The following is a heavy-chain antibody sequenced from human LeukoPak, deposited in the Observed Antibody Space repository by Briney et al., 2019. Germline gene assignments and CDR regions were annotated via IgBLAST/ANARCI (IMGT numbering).Heavy chain of an antibody. CDR3: ARVSPSGVWDV. CDR2: IYTSGST. D-gene: IGHD3-10*01. J-gene: IGHJ6*02. CDR1: GGSISSSSYY. Sequence: SETLSLTCTVSGGSISSSSYYWSWIRQPAGKGLEWIGRIYTSGSTNYNPSLNSRVTISIDTSKNQFSLSPSSVTAADTAVYYCARVSPSGVWDVWGQGTTVTVSS. V-gene: IGHV4-61*02.